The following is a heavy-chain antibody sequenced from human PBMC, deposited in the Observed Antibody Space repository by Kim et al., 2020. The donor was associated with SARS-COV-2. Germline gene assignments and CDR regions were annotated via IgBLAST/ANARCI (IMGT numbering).Heavy chain of an antibody. CDR3: ARDGVYYDVLTAYDY. Sequence: DSVKGRFTSSRDNAKNSLYLQMNSLRAEDTAVYYCARDGVYYDVLTAYDYWGQGSQVTVSS. V-gene: IGHV3-11*06. J-gene: IGHJ4*02. D-gene: IGHD3-9*01.